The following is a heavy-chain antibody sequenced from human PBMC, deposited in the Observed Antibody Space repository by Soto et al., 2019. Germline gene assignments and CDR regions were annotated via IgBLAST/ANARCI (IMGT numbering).Heavy chain of an antibody. D-gene: IGHD3-3*01. CDR1: GFTFSNYW. CDR2: INSDGSTT. J-gene: IGHJ6*02. V-gene: IGHV3-74*01. CDR3: ARDEGFLEWLLGGLDV. Sequence: EVQLVESGGGLVQPGGSLRLSCAASGFTFSNYWMHWVRQAPGKGLVWVSRINSDGSTTNYADSVKGRFTISRDNAKKPLYLQMNSLRAEDTAVYYCARDEGFLEWLLGGLDVWGQGTTVTVSS.